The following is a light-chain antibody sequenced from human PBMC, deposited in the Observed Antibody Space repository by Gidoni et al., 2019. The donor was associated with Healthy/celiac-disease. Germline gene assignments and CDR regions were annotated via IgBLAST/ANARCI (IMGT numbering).Light chain of an antibody. CDR3: QQRSNWLALT. Sequence: EIVLTQSPATLSLSPGERATLPCRASQSVSSYLAWYQQKPGQAPRLLIYDASNRATGIPARCSGSGSGTDFTLTISSLEPEDFAVYYCQQRSNWLALTFGGGTKVEIK. CDR2: DAS. V-gene: IGKV3-11*01. CDR1: QSVSSY. J-gene: IGKJ4*01.